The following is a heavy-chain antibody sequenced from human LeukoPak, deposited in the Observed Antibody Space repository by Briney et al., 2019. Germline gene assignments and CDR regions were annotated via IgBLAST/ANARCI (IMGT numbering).Heavy chain of an antibody. Sequence: SETLSLTCAVSGGSISSSNWWSWVRQPPGKGLEWIGEIYHSGSTNYNPSLKSRVTISVDKSKNQFSLKLSSVTAADTAVCYCASGLYYYDSSGYYGYWGQGTLVTVSS. V-gene: IGHV4-4*02. CDR2: IYHSGST. CDR3: ASGLYYYDSSGYYGY. CDR1: GGSISSSNW. D-gene: IGHD3-22*01. J-gene: IGHJ4*02.